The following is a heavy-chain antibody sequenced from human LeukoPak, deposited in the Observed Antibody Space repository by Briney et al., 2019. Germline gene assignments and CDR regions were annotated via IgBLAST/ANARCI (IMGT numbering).Heavy chain of an antibody. Sequence: GGSLRLSCAASGFTFSSYSMNWVRQAPGKGLEWVSSISSSSSYIYYADSVKGRFTISRDNAKNSLCLQMNSLRAEDTAVYYCARVPAKLPDYWGQGNLVTVSS. V-gene: IGHV3-21*01. D-gene: IGHD6-6*01. J-gene: IGHJ4*02. CDR1: GFTFSSYS. CDR3: ARVPAKLPDY. CDR2: ISSSSSYI.